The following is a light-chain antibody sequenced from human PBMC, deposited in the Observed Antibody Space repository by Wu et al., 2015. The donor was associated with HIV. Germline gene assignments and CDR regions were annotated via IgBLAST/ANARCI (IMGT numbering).Light chain of an antibody. Sequence: EIVMTQSPATLSVSPGERATLSCRASQSVSSNLAWYQQKPGQAPRLLIYGASTRATGIPARLSGSGSGTEFTLTISSLQSEDFAVYYCQQYNNWPPAGTFGQGTKVEIK. CDR2: GAS. CDR3: QQYNNWPPAGT. J-gene: IGKJ1*01. V-gene: IGKV3-15*01. CDR1: QSVSSN.